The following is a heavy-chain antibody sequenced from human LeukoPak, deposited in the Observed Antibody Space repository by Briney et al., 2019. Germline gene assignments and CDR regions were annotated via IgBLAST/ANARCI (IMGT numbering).Heavy chain of an antibody. D-gene: IGHD3-22*01. CDR1: GYTFTGYY. Sequence: ASVKVSCKASGYTFTGYYMHWVRPAPGQGLEWMGWINPNSGGTNYAQKFQGWVTMTRDTSISTAYMELSRLRSDDTAVYYCARSLQDSSGYYYYGMDVWGQGTTVTVSS. CDR2: INPNSGGT. J-gene: IGHJ6*02. CDR3: ARSLQDSSGYYYYGMDV. V-gene: IGHV1-2*04.